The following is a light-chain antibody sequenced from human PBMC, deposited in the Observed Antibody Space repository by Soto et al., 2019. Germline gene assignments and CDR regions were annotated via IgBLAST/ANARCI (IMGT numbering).Light chain of an antibody. CDR2: GAS. V-gene: IGKV3-20*01. CDR1: QSVSNSY. CDR3: QLYGISPH. Sequence: EIVLTQSPGTLSLSPGERSTLSFMASQSVSNSYLAWHQQKPGQAPRLLMYGASNRATGIPDRFSGSASGTDFTLTINRLEPEDFAVYYCQLYGISPHFGQGTRLEIK. J-gene: IGKJ5*01.